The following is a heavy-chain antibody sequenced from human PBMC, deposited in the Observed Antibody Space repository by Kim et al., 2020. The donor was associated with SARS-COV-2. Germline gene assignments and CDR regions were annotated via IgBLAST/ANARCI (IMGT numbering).Heavy chain of an antibody. CDR1: GGSISSYY. D-gene: IGHD4-17*01. CDR3: ARLNYGDYLKYYYYYIDV. J-gene: IGHJ6*03. CDR2: IYYSGST. V-gene: IGHV4-59*08. Sequence: SETLSLTCTVSGGSISSYYWSWIRQPPGKGLEWIGYIYYSGSTNYNPSLKSRVTISVDTSKNQFSLKLSAVTAADTAVYYCARLNYGDYLKYYYYYIDVWGKGTTVTVSS.